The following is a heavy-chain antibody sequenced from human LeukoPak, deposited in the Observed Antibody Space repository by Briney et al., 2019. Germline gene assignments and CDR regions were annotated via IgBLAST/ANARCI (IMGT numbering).Heavy chain of an antibody. V-gene: IGHV3-23*01. CDR2: INGGGGST. D-gene: IGHD1-14*01. Sequence: QSGGSLRLSCAASGFSFSSYEMNWVRQAPGKGLEWVSSINGGGGSTYYADSVKGRFTISRDNSKNTLYLQMNSLRAEDTAVYYCAKPAKTDYADYWGQGTLVTVSS. J-gene: IGHJ4*02. CDR3: AKPAKTDYADY. CDR1: GFSFSSYE.